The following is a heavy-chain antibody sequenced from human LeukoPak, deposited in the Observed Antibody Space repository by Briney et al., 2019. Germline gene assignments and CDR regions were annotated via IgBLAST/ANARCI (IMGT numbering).Heavy chain of an antibody. CDR3: ARHYLYDTSGDGTYYFDY. CDR1: GYSINSGYH. D-gene: IGHD3-22*01. Sequence: SETLSLTWIVSGYSINSGYHWGWIRQPPGKGLEWIGSIYHSGSTYYNPSLKSRVTISIDTSKNQFSLKQSSVTAADTAVYYCARHYLYDTSGDGTYYFDYWGQGTLVTVSS. V-gene: IGHV4-38-2*02. CDR2: IYHSGST. J-gene: IGHJ4*02.